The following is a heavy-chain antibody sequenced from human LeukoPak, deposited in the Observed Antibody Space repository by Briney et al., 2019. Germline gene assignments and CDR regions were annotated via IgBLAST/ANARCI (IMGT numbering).Heavy chain of an antibody. D-gene: IGHD2-21*02. J-gene: IGHJ4*02. V-gene: IGHV3-74*01. CDR1: GFTFSSYW. CDR3: AKGLTYCGGDCYNSLDY. Sequence: GGSLRLSCAASGFTFSSYWMNWIRRVPGKGLLWVSHISTDGSYTNYADSVKGRFTISRDNAKNTLYLQMNSLRAEDMAVYYCAKGLTYCGGDCYNSLDYWGQGTLVTVSS. CDR2: ISTDGSYT.